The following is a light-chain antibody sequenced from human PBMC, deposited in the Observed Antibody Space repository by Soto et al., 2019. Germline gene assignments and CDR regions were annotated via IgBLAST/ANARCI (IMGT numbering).Light chain of an antibody. CDR2: GNS. CDR3: QSYDSSLSGVV. CDR1: ISNIGAGYD. J-gene: IGLJ2*01. V-gene: IGLV1-40*01. Sequence: QSVLTQPPSVSWAPGQRVTISCTGIISNIGAGYDVHWYQQLPGTAPKLLIYGNSNRPSGVPDRFSGSKSGTSASLAITGLQAEDEADYYCQSYDSSLSGVVFGGGTKLTVL.